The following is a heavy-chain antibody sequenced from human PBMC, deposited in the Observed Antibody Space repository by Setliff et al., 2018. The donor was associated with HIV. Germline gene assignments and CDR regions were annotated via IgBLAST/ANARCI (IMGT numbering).Heavy chain of an antibody. Sequence: ASVKVSCKASGYTFTDYGINWVRLAPGQGLEWMGWINTDSGNPTYARGSAGRFVFSFDTSVSTAYLQITSLKAEDTAVYFCARDDYANTDLDYWGPGTLVTVSS. CDR1: GYTFTDYG. CDR2: INTDSGNP. V-gene: IGHV7-4-1*02. D-gene: IGHD4-17*01. CDR3: ARDDYANTDLDY. J-gene: IGHJ4*02.